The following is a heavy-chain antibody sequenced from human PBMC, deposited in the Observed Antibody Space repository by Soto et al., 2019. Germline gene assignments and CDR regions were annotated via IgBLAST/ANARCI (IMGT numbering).Heavy chain of an antibody. Sequence: DVQLLESGGGLVQPGGSLTLSCAASRFIFSDYAMNWVRQAPGKGLEWVSSIGGGNTDRYYADSVKGRFIISRDNSKNNMYLQMNSLRDDDTAVYYCAKDAVSYNGKWDWFDSWGQGTLVTVSS. CDR3: AKDAVSYNGKWDWFDS. J-gene: IGHJ5*01. CDR2: IGGGNTDR. CDR1: RFIFSDYA. D-gene: IGHD1-26*01. V-gene: IGHV3-23*01.